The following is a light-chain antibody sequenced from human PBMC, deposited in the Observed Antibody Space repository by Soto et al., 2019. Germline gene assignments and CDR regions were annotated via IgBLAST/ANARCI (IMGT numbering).Light chain of an antibody. CDR2: STS. CDR1: QSVSTTY. J-gene: IGKJ4*01. Sequence: VLTQSPGTLSLSPGERATLSCTASQSVSTTYLAWYQQKPGQAPSLVIYSTSHRATGTPDRFSGSGSGTEFTLTINSLQSEDFAVYYCQPYNNWPLTFGGGTKV. CDR3: QPYNNWPLT. V-gene: IGKV3D-15*01.